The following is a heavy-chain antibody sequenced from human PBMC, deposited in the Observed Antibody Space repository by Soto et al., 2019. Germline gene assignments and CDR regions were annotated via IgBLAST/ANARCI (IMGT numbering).Heavy chain of an antibody. Sequence: PGGSLRLSCTVSGFSVGDYDMSWVRQAPGKGLEWVGLIRRKAYGGTTEYAASVKGRFTISRDDSKSIAYLQMNSLETEDTAVYYCTRVRRTMIVVVNDYWGQGTLVTVSS. J-gene: IGHJ4*02. CDR2: IRRKAYGGTT. CDR1: GFSVGDYD. CDR3: TRVRRTMIVVVNDY. D-gene: IGHD3-22*01. V-gene: IGHV3-49*04.